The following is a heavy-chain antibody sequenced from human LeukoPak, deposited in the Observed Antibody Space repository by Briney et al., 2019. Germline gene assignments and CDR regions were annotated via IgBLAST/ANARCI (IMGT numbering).Heavy chain of an antibody. J-gene: IGHJ4*02. CDR1: GFTFSDYY. D-gene: IGHD2/OR15-2a*01. CDR3: ASKGPLGYYEFDY. V-gene: IGHV3-30*03. Sequence: GGSLRLSCAASGFTFSDYYMSWIRQAPGKGLEWVAVISYDGSNKYYADSVKGRFTISRDNSKNTLYLQMNSLRAEDTAVYYCASKGPLGYYEFDYWGQGTLVTVSS. CDR2: ISYDGSNK.